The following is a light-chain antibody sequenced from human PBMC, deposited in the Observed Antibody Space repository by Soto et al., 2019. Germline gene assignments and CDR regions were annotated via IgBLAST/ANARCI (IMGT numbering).Light chain of an antibody. CDR3: QQFGSSRTWA. Sequence: EFVLTQSPGTLSLSPGERATLSCRASQSVSSNYLAWYQQKPGQAPRLLIYGASIRATGIPDRFSGSGSGTDFTLTISRLEPDDFAVYYCQQFGSSRTWAFGQGTKVEIK. CDR2: GAS. CDR1: QSVSSNY. J-gene: IGKJ1*01. V-gene: IGKV3-20*01.